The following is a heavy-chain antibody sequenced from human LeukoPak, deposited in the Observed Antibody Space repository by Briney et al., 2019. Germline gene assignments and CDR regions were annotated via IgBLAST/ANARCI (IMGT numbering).Heavy chain of an antibody. D-gene: IGHD2-15*01. Sequence: QPGGSLRLSCAASGFTFSSYGMHWVRQAPGKGLEWVALIWYDGSNKYYADSVKGRFTISRDNSKNTLYLQMNSLRAEDTAVYYCARDPTGYCSGGSCYPAYWGQGTPVTVSS. V-gene: IGHV3-33*01. CDR2: IWYDGSNK. J-gene: IGHJ4*02. CDR3: ARDPTGYCSGGSCYPAY. CDR1: GFTFSSYG.